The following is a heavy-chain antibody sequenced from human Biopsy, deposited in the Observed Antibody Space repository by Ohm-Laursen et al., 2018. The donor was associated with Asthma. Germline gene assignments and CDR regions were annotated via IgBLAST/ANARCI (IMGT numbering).Heavy chain of an antibody. D-gene: IGHD2-8*01. CDR1: GGSLSCGPYY. J-gene: IGHJ5*01. CDR3: ARDLSGYCTSSACYGFDS. V-gene: IGHV4-31*03. Sequence: TLSLTCSVSGGSLSCGPYYWSWVRQHPGKGLEWIGYINYSGSTFYSPSLESRVTVSVDTSKNQFSLKLSSVTAADTAVYYCARDLSGYCTSSACYGFDSWGQGTLVTVSS. CDR2: INYSGST.